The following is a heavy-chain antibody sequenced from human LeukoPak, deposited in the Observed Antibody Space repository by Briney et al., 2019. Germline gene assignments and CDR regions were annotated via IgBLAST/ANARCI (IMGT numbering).Heavy chain of an antibody. J-gene: IGHJ3*02. CDR2: IIPILGIA. Sequence: SVKVSCKASGGTFSSYAISWVRQAPGQGLEWMGRIIPILGIANYAQKFQGRVTITADRSTSTAYMELSSLRSEDTAVYYCARRNSGYDSDAFDIWGQGTMVTVSS. D-gene: IGHD5-12*01. V-gene: IGHV1-69*04. CDR3: ARRNSGYDSDAFDI. CDR1: GGTFSSYA.